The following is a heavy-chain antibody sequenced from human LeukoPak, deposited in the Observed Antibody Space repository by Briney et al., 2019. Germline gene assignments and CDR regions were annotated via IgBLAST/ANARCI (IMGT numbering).Heavy chain of an antibody. CDR1: GGSFSGYY. V-gene: IGHV4-34*01. Sequence: PSETLSLTCAVYGGSFSGYYWSWIRQPPGKGLEWIGEINHSGSTNYNPSLKSRVTISVDTSKNQFSLKLSSVTAADTAVYYCARGADYGDCPYYFDYWGQGTLVTVSS. J-gene: IGHJ4*02. CDR3: ARGADYGDCPYYFDY. CDR2: INHSGST. D-gene: IGHD4-17*01.